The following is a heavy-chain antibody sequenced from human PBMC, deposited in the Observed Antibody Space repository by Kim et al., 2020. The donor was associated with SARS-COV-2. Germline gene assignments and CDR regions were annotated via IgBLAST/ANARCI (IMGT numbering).Heavy chain of an antibody. CDR3: ASGPCGGDCSIDY. J-gene: IGHJ4*02. D-gene: IGHD2-21*02. Sequence: GGSLRLSCAASGFTVSSNYMSWVRQAPGKGLEWVSVIYSGGSTYYADSVKGRFTISRDNSKNTLYLQMNSLRAEDTAVYYCASGPCGGDCSIDYWGQGTLVTVSS. CDR2: IYSGGST. CDR1: GFTVSSNY. V-gene: IGHV3-53*01.